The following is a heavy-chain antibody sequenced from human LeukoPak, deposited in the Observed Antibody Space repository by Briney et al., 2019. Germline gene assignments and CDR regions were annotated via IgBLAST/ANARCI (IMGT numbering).Heavy chain of an antibody. CDR2: IYDSGNT. J-gene: IGHJ4*02. D-gene: IGHD3-22*01. Sequence: SETLSLTCTVSGGSISSYYWSWIRQPPGKGLEWIGYIYDSGNTNNNPPLKSRVTISVDTSKNQFSLKLSYVTAADTAVYYCARDPYYYDSSGYHDWGQGTLVTVSS. V-gene: IGHV4-59*12. CDR1: GGSISSYY. CDR3: ARDPYYYDSSGYHD.